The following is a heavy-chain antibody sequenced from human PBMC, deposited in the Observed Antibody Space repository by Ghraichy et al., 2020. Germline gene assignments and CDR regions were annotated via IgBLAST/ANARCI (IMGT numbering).Heavy chain of an antibody. CDR2: ISGSGGST. V-gene: IGHV3-23*01. CDR3: AKVMLVGGWPIDY. D-gene: IGHD6-19*01. Sequence: GALRLSCAASGFTFSSYAMSWVRQAPGKGLEWVSAISGSGGSTYYADSVKGRFTISRDNSKNTLYLQMNSLRAEDTAVYYCAKVMLVGGWPIDYWGQGTLVTVSS. J-gene: IGHJ4*02. CDR1: GFTFSSYA.